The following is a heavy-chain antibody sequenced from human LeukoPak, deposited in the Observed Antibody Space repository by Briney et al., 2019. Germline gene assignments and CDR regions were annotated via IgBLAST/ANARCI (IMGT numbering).Heavy chain of an antibody. D-gene: IGHD3-10*01. V-gene: IGHV3-23*05. Sequence: PGGSLRLSCAASGFTFSTYAMSWVRQAPGKGLEWVSFIYSGGKTHSSDSVKGRFTISRDNSKNTLYLKMSSMRAEDTAVYFCARGGVDYYGSGTYYLMYYFDYWGQGALVTVSS. CDR2: IYSGGKT. CDR3: ARGGVDYYGSGTYYLMYYFDY. J-gene: IGHJ4*02. CDR1: GFTFSTYA.